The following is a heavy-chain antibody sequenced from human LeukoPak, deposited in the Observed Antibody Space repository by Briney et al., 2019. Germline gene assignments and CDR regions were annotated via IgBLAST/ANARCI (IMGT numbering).Heavy chain of an antibody. CDR2: IYPGDSVT. V-gene: IGHV5-51*01. J-gene: IGHJ5*02. CDR3: ARRVVVAATLNWFDP. CDR1: GYSFTGYW. Sequence: GESLKISCKGSGYSFTGYWIGWVRQMPGKGLEWMGIIYPGDSVTRYSPSFQGQVTISADKSISTAYLQWSSLKASDTAMYYCARRVVVAATLNWFDPWGQGTLVTVSS. D-gene: IGHD2-15*01.